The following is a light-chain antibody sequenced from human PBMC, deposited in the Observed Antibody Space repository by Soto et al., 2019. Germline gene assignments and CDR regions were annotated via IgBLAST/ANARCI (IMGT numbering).Light chain of an antibody. CDR2: DAS. CDR1: QRISSW. V-gene: IGKV1-5*01. Sequence: DIQMTQSPSTLSASVGDRVTITCRASQRISSWLAWYQQKPGKAPKVLIYDASSLESGFPSRFSGSGSGTEFTLTISSLQPDDVATYHCQQYASYPRTFGPGTKVEVK. CDR3: QQYASYPRT. J-gene: IGKJ1*01.